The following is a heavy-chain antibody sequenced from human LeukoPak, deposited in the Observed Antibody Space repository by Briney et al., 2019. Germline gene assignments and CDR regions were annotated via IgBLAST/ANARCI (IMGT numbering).Heavy chain of an antibody. Sequence: SGTLSLTCTVSGGPVSSSSYYWGWVRQSPEKGLECIGTIYYAGDTYYNPSLESRLTISVDTSKNQFSLKLRSVTAADTAVYYCARVVVRGGTKLDYWGQGALVTVSS. CDR3: ARVVVRGGTKLDY. D-gene: IGHD3-10*01. V-gene: IGHV4-39*01. J-gene: IGHJ4*02. CDR1: GGPVSSSSYY. CDR2: IYYAGDT.